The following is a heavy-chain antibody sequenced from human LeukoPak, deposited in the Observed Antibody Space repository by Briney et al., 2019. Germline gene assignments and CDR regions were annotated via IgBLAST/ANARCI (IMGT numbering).Heavy chain of an antibody. CDR2: INHSETT. CDR1: GFTFSSYS. J-gene: IGHJ4*02. V-gene: IGHV4-34*01. Sequence: GSLRLSCAASGFTFSSYSMNWVRQAPGKGLEWIGDINHSETTNYNPSLKSRVTISVDTSKNQFSLTLTSVTAADTALYYCARSGSGFKNIFDYWSQGMLVTVSS. D-gene: IGHD3-22*01. CDR3: ARSGSGFKNIFDY.